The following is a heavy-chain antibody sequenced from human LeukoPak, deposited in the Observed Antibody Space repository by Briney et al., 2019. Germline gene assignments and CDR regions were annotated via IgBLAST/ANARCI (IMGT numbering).Heavy chain of an antibody. CDR1: GGSISSYY. D-gene: IGHD3-22*01. V-gene: IGHV4-59*08. CDR3: ARSQYYYDSSGYYIFDY. CDR2: IYYSGST. Sequence: TPSETLSLTCTVSGGSISSYYWSWIRQPPGKGLEWIGYIYYSGSTNYNPSLKSRVTISVDTSKNQFSLKLSSVTAADTAVYYCARSQYYYDSSGYYIFDYWGQGTLVTVSS. J-gene: IGHJ4*02.